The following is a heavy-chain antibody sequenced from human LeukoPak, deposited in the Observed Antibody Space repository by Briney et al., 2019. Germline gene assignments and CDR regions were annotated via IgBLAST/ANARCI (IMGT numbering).Heavy chain of an antibody. CDR3: AKGYSRDPYYFDH. CDR2: IRGSGGST. Sequence: PGGSLRLSCAASGFTFSSYAMSWVRQAPGKGLEWVSAIRGSGGSTYYADSVKGRFTISRDNSKNTLYLQMNSLRAEDTAVYYCAKGYSRDPYYFDHWGQGTLVTVSS. V-gene: IGHV3-23*01. CDR1: GFTFSSYA. J-gene: IGHJ4*02. D-gene: IGHD1-26*01.